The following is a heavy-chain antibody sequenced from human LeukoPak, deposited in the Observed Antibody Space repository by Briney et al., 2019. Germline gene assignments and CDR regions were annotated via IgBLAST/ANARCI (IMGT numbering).Heavy chain of an antibody. Sequence: GSLRLSCEASGFTFSSFWMSWVRQAPGKGLEWVANINQYGTEKYYVDSVKGRFTISRDNAKNSLYLQMNSLKVEDTAIYYCAREENSGGYYRRQLVDYRGQGTLVTVSP. CDR1: GFTFSSFW. CDR3: AREENSGGYYRRQLVDY. J-gene: IGHJ4*02. D-gene: IGHD3-22*01. CDR2: INQYGTEK. V-gene: IGHV3-7*05.